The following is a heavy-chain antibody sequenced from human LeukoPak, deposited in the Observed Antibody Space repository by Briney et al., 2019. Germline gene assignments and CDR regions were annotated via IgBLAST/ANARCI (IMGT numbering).Heavy chain of an antibody. Sequence: GGSLRLSCAASGFAVSSNFMSWVRQAPGKGLEWVSVIYGGGNTYYPDSVKGRFTISRDTSKNTVYLQMNSLRAEDTAVYYCASWPGGWYGEDSWGQGTLVTVSS. CDR1: GFAVSSNF. J-gene: IGHJ4*02. D-gene: IGHD6-19*01. CDR2: IYGGGNT. CDR3: ASWPGGWYGEDS. V-gene: IGHV3-53*01.